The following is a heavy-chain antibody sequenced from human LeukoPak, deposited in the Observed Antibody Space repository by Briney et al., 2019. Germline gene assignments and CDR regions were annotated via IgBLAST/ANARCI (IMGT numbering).Heavy chain of an antibody. D-gene: IGHD2-2*01. CDR2: IIPIFGTA. V-gene: IGHV1-69*13. J-gene: IGHJ4*02. CDR1: GYTFTSYA. Sequence: SVKVSCKASGYTFTSYAMHWVRQAPGQGLEWMGGIIPIFGTANYAQKFQGRVRITADESTSTAYMELSSLRSEDTAVYYCAREGRCSSTSCSFDYWGQGTLVTVSS. CDR3: AREGRCSSTSCSFDY.